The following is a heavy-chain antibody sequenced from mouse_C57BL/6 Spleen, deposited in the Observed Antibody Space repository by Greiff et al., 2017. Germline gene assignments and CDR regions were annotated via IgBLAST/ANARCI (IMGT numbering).Heavy chain of an antibody. V-gene: IGHV1-72*01. Sequence: QVQLKQPGAELVKPGASVKLSCKASGYTFTSYWMHWVKQRPGRGLEWIGRIDPNSGGTKYNEKFKSKATLTVDKPSSTAYMQLSSLTSEDSAVYYCASFSYYYGSRGGFDYWGQGTTLTVSS. CDR1: GYTFTSYW. CDR3: ASFSYYYGSRGGFDY. D-gene: IGHD1-1*01. CDR2: IDPNSGGT. J-gene: IGHJ2*01.